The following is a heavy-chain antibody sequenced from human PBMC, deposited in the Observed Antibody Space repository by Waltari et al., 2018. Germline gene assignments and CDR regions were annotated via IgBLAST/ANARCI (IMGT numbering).Heavy chain of an antibody. CDR1: GFPFCSYA. D-gene: IGHD3-3*01. CDR3: AKDISFGVVTLDY. CDR2: ISGSGGST. J-gene: IGHJ4*02. V-gene: IGHV3-23*01. Sequence: EVQLLESGGGLVQPGGSLRLSCAASGFPFCSYAMRWVRQAPGKGLEWVSAISGSGGSTYYADSVKGRFTISRDNSKNTLYLQMNSLRAEDTAVYYCAKDISFGVVTLDYWGQGTLVTVSS.